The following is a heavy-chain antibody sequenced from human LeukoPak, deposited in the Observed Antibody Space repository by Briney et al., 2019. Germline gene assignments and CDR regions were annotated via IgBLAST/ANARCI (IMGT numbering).Heavy chain of an antibody. CDR1: GYTFIDYY. D-gene: IGHD3-10*01. CDR3: ARELDYYGSTIYGQT. CDR2: INPNSGGT. Sequence: GASVQVSFKSSGYTFIDYYMHWVRPAPGQGLAWMGWINPNSGGTISAQRFQDRVTMTSDTSISTVYMELSRLTTDDTAVYFCARELDYYGSTIYGQTWGQGTLVTVSS. J-gene: IGHJ5*02. V-gene: IGHV1-2*02.